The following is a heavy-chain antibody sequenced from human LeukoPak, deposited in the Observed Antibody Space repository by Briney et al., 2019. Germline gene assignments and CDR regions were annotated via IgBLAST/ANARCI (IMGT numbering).Heavy chain of an antibody. CDR2: ISAYNGNT. J-gene: IGHJ4*02. Sequence: GALVKVSCKASGYTFTNYGISWVRQAPGQGLEWMGWISAYNGNTNYAQKLQDRVTMTTDTSTSTAYMELRSLRSDDTAVYYCARAYYGSGGSLTHTDFDYWGQGTLVTVSS. CDR1: GYTFTNYG. CDR3: ARAYYGSGGSLTHTDFDY. D-gene: IGHD3-10*01. V-gene: IGHV1-18*04.